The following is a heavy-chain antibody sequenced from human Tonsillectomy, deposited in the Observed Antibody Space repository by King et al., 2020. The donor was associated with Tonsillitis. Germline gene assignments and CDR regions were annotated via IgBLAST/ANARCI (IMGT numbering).Heavy chain of an antibody. Sequence: QLVPSGAEVKKPGASVKVSCKASGYTFTSYGISWVRQAPGQGLEWMGWISAYNGNTNYAQKLQGRVTVTTDTSTSTAYMELRSLRSDDTAVYYCARVVEGWLQSAISLFDYWGQGTLVTVSS. V-gene: IGHV1-18*04. D-gene: IGHD5-24*01. J-gene: IGHJ4*02. CDR3: ARVVEGWLQSAISLFDY. CDR1: GYTFTSYG. CDR2: ISAYNGNT.